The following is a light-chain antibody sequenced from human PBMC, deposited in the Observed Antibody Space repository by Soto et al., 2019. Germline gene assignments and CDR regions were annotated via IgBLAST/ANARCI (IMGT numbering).Light chain of an antibody. Sequence: QPALTQPPSASGSPGQSVTISCTGTSSDVGGYNYVSWYQQHPGKAPKLMIYEVSKRPSGVPDRFSGSKSGNTASLTVSGLQAEDEADYYCSSYAGSTFYVFGTGTKVTVL. J-gene: IGLJ1*01. CDR1: SSDVGGYNY. CDR2: EVS. CDR3: SSYAGSTFYV. V-gene: IGLV2-8*01.